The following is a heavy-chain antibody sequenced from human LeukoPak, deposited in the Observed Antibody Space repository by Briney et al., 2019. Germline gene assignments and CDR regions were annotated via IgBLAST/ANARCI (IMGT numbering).Heavy chain of an antibody. D-gene: IGHD2-15*01. V-gene: IGHV4-34*08. Sequence: GSLRLSCAASGFTFSGYAMNWVRQAPGKGLEWIGEINHSGSTNQNPSLKSRVTISVDTSKNQFSLKLSSVTAADTAMYYCVLGTTRVYAFDIWGQGTMVTVSS. J-gene: IGHJ3*02. CDR1: GFTFSGYA. CDR2: INHSGST. CDR3: VLGTTRVYAFDI.